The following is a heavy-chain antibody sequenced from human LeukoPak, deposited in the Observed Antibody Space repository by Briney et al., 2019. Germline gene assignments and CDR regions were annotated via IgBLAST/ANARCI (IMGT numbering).Heavy chain of an antibody. CDR1: GYTFTSYA. Sequence: ASVKVSCKASGYTFTSYAMNWVRQAPGQGLEWMGWINTNTGNPTYAQGFTGRFVFSLDTSVSTAYLQIGSLKAEDTAVYYCARGRMTRLYYYYGMDVWGQGTTVTVSS. CDR2: INTNTGNP. J-gene: IGHJ6*02. V-gene: IGHV7-4-1*01. CDR3: ARGRMTRLYYYYGMDV. D-gene: IGHD1-14*01.